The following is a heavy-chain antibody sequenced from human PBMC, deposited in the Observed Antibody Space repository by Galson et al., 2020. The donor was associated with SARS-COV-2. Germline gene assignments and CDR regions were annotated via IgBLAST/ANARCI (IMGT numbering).Heavy chain of an antibody. V-gene: IGHV4-59*13. CDR1: GGSISSYY. CDR3: ARARSGRERYFDY. Sequence: SETLSLTCTVSGGSISSYYWSWIRQPPGKGLEWIGYIYYSGSTNYNPSLKSRVTISVDTSKNQFSLKLSYVTAADTAVYYCARARSGRERYFDYWGQGTLVTVSS. J-gene: IGHJ4*02. CDR2: IYYSGST. D-gene: IGHD1-26*01.